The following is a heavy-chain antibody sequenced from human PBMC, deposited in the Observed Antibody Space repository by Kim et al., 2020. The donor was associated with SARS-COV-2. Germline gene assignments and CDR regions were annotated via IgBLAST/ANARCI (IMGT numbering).Heavy chain of an antibody. CDR1: GGSISSGSYY. CDR3: ARERVGAKPIDI. J-gene: IGHJ3*02. D-gene: IGHD1-26*01. CDR2: IYTSGST. V-gene: IGHV4-61*02. Sequence: SETLSLTCTVSGGSISSGSYYWSWIRQPAGKGLEWIGRIYTSGSTNYNPSLKSRVTISVDTSKNQFSLKLSSVTAADTAVYYCARERVGAKPIDIWGQGTMVTVSS.